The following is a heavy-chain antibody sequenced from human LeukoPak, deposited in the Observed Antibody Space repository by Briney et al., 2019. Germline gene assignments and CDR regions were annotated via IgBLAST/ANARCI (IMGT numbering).Heavy chain of an antibody. CDR1: GGSISSGDYY. CDR3: ARVAQPLTMIAVVIPGATYWYFDL. D-gene: IGHD3-22*01. Sequence: SETLSLTCTVSGGSISSGDYYWSWIRRPPGKGLEWIGYIYYSGSTYYNPSLKSRVTISVDTSKNQFSLKLSSVTAADTAVYYCARVAQPLTMIAVVIPGATYWYFDLWGRGTLVTVSS. CDR2: IYYSGST. V-gene: IGHV4-30-4*01. J-gene: IGHJ2*01.